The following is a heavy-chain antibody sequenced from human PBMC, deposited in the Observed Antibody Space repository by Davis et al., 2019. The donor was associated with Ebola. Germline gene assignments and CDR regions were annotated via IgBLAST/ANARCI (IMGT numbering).Heavy chain of an antibody. D-gene: IGHD2-8*02. Sequence: GESLKISCAASGFTFSNAWMSWVRQAPGKGLEWVGRIKSKTDGGTTDYAAPVKGRFTISRDDSKNTLYLQMNSLKTEDTAVYYCGGSSGQLLLVGGQGTLVTVSS. J-gene: IGHJ4*02. CDR2: IKSKTDGGTT. CDR1: GFTFSNAW. CDR3: GGSSGQLLLV. V-gene: IGHV3-15*01.